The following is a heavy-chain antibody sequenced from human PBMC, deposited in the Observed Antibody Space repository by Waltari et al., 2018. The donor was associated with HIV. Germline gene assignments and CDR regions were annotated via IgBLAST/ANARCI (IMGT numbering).Heavy chain of an antibody. J-gene: IGHJ4*02. CDR1: GYTLTELS. CDR2: FGPEEGET. Sequence: QVQLVQSGAEVKKPGASVKVSCKVSGYTLTELSMHWVRQAPGKGLEWMGGFGPEEGETIYAQKFQGRVTMTEDTSTDTAYMELSSLRSEDTAVYYCATEGHVDTYIAAAGPCDYWGQGTLVTVSS. D-gene: IGHD6-13*01. CDR3: ATEGHVDTYIAAAGPCDY. V-gene: IGHV1-24*01.